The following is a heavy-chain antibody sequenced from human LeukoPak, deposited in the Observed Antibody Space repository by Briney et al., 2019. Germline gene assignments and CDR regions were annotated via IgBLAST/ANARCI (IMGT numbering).Heavy chain of an antibody. V-gene: IGHV1-24*01. Sequence: ASVKASCKVSGYTLTELSMHWVRQAPGKGLEWMGGFDPEDGETIYAQKFQGRVTMTEDTSTDTAYMELSSLRSEDTAVYYCATRGRYCSSTSCWVDYWGQGTLVTVSS. CDR3: ATRGRYCSSTSCWVDY. CDR1: GYTLTELS. J-gene: IGHJ4*02. CDR2: FDPEDGET. D-gene: IGHD2-2*01.